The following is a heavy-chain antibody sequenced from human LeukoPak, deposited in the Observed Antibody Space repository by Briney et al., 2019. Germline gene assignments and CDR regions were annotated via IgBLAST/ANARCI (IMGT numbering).Heavy chain of an antibody. CDR1: GFTFGDYA. Sequence: GGALRLSCTASGFTFGDYAMRWFRQAPGKGLEWVGFIRSKAYGGTTEYAASVKGRFTISRDDSKSIAYLQMNSLKTEDTAVYYCTRGLSGSYTAEYFQHWGQGTLVTVSS. CDR3: TRGLSGSYTAEYFQH. CDR2: IRSKAYGGTT. D-gene: IGHD1-26*01. V-gene: IGHV3-49*03. J-gene: IGHJ1*01.